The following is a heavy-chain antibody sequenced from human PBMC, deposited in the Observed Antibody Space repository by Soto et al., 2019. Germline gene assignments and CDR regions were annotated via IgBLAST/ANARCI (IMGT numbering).Heavy chain of an antibody. CDR2: ISAYHGNT. CDR3: ARDDLAQGDAFDI. J-gene: IGHJ3*02. CDR1: GYTFNSYG. V-gene: IGHV1-18*01. Sequence: QVQLVQSGAEVKKPGASVKVSCKASGYTFNSYGISWVRQSPGQGLERMGWISAYHGNTNYAQKLQGRVTMTTDTAASTAYMELRSRISDGTAVYYCARDDLAQGDAFDIWGQGTMVTGSS.